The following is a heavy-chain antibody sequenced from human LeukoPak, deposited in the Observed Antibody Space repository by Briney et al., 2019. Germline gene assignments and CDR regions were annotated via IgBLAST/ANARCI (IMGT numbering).Heavy chain of an antibody. CDR3: VTQPVDNSSSAWPYFDC. CDR1: GYTLTELS. CDR2: FDTEDGET. J-gene: IGHJ4*02. Sequence: ASVKVSCKVSGYTLTELSMHWVRQAPGKGLEWMGGFDTEDGETIYAQKFQGRVTMTEDTSTDTAYMELSGLRSEDTAVYYCVTQPVDNSSSAWPYFDCWGQGTLVTVSS. D-gene: IGHD6-19*01. V-gene: IGHV1-24*01.